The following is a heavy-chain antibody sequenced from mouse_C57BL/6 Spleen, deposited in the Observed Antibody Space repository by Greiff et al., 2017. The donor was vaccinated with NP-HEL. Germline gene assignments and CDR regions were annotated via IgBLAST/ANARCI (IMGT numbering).Heavy chain of an antibody. V-gene: IGHV5-15*01. Sequence: DVRLVESGGGLVQPGGSLKLSCAASGFTFSDYGMAWVRQAPRKGPEWVAFISNLAYSIYYADTVTGRFTISRENAKNTLYLEMSSLRSEDTAMYYCARHGVDAMDYWGQRTSVTVSS. D-gene: IGHD1-1*01. J-gene: IGHJ4*01. CDR3: ARHGVDAMDY. CDR1: GFTFSDYG. CDR2: ISNLAYSI.